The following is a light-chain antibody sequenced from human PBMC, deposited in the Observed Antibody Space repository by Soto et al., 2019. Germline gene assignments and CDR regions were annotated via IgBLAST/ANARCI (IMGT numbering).Light chain of an antibody. CDR2: EVI. Sequence: QSALTQPPSASGSPGQSVTIPCTGASSDVIGYDYVSWYQQYPGKAPKLMIYEVIKRPSGVPDRFSGSKSGNTASLTVSGLQTEDEADYYCSSYAANNNLRFGGGTQLTVL. CDR3: SSYAANNNLR. V-gene: IGLV2-8*01. J-gene: IGLJ2*01. CDR1: SSDVIGYDY.